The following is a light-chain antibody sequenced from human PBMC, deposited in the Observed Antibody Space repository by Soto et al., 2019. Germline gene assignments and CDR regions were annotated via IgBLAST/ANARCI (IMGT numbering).Light chain of an antibody. CDR2: KAS. Sequence: DIQMTQSTSTLSASVGDRVTITCRASQSISSWLAWYQQKPGKAPKLLIYKASSLESGVPSRSSGSGSGTEFTLTISSLQPDEFATYYGQQYNSDSPGTFGQGTKREIK. CDR1: QSISSW. CDR3: QQYNSDSPGT. V-gene: IGKV1-5*03. J-gene: IGKJ2*02.